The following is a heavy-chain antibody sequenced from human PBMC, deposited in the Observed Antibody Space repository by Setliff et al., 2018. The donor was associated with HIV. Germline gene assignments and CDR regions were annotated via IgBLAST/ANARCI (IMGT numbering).Heavy chain of an antibody. CDR1: GFTLSGSA. D-gene: IGHD1-1*01. J-gene: IGHJ5*02. CDR2: VKTKSNGYET. Sequence: PGGSLRLSCSASGFTLSGSALHWVRQASGKGLEWVGRVKTKSNGYETAYGASMEGRFTISRDDSKSTAYLQLSSLKVEDTAVYFCAASADGDCATTACTNWFDPWGQGTLVTVSS. CDR3: AASADGDCATTACTNWFDP. V-gene: IGHV3-73*01.